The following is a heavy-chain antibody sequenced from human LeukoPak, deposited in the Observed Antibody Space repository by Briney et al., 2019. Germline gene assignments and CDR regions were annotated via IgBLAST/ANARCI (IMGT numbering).Heavy chain of an antibody. V-gene: IGHV3-74*01. Sequence: GGSLRLSCGASGYSFSSYWMHWVRQVPGKGLVWVSRINGAGTTTTYADSVTGRFTISRDNAKNTLSLEMDSLRVEDTAVYYCIRGVSGYYSYYAMDVWGQGTTVIVSS. CDR1: GYSFSSYW. D-gene: IGHD1-26*01. CDR2: INGAGTTT. J-gene: IGHJ6*02. CDR3: IRGVSGYYSYYAMDV.